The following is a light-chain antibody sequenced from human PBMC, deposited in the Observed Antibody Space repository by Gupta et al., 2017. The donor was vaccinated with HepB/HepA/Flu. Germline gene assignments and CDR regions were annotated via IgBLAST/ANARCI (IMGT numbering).Light chain of an antibody. Sequence: SVLTQPPPASGTPGQRVTISCSGGSSNIGTSFVYWYQQLPGTAPKLLIYRKNERPSGVPDRFSGSKSGTSASLAISGLRSEDEADYYCAAWDVSLSGVVFGGGTKLTVL. CDR2: RKN. CDR1: SSNIGTSF. CDR3: AAWDVSLSGVV. V-gene: IGLV1-47*01. J-gene: IGLJ2*01.